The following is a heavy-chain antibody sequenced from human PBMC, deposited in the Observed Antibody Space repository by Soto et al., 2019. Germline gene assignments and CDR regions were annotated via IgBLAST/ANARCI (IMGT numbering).Heavy chain of an antibody. J-gene: IGHJ1*01. V-gene: IGHV2-5*02. CDR3: AHLQGTVTRFQH. CDR2: IYWDDEK. CDR1: GFSLTTSGVG. Sequence: QITLKESGPPLVKPTQTLTLTCTFSGFSLTTSGVGVGWIRQPPGKALEWLALIYWDDEKRYRPSLKSRLTITKDTSKNQVVLTMTNMDPVDTATYYCAHLQGTVTRFQHWGQGTLVTVSS. D-gene: IGHD4-17*01.